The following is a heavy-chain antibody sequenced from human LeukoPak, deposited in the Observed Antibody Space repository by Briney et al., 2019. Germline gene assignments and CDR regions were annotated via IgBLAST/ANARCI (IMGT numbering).Heavy chain of an antibody. D-gene: IGHD3-22*01. V-gene: IGHV3-21*01. CDR3: ARDEDSSGYCDY. J-gene: IGHJ4*02. Sequence: GSLRLSCAASGFTFSSYWMHWVRQAPGKGLVWVSSISSSSSYIYYADSVKGRFTISRDNAKNSLYLQMNSLRAEDTAVYYCARDEDSSGYCDYWGQGTLVTVSS. CDR2: ISSSSSYI. CDR1: GFTFSSYW.